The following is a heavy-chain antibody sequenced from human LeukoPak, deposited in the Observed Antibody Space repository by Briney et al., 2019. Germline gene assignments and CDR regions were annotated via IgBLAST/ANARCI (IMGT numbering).Heavy chain of an antibody. J-gene: IGHJ5*02. CDR3: AAVFPSGSYSSWFDP. CDR2: IVVGSGNT. CDR1: GFTFTSSA. Sequence: SVKVSCKASGFTFTSSAMQWVRQARGQHLEWIGWIVVGSGNTNYAQKFQERVTITRDMSTSTAYMELSSLRSEDTAVYYCAAVFPSGSYSSWFDPWGQGTLVTVSS. D-gene: IGHD1-26*01. V-gene: IGHV1-58*02.